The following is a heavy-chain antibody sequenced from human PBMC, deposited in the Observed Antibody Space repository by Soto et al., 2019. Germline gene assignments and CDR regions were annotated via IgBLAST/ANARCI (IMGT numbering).Heavy chain of an antibody. D-gene: IGHD1-1*01. J-gene: IGHJ4*02. Sequence: EVTLVESGGGLVQPGGSLRLSCAASGFTFSNYWMHWVRQAPGRGLVWLSRITNDGSSTSHADFVKGRFTISRDNAKNTLYLQMNSLSADDTAVYYCSRGEPTTSDYWGQGTLVTVSS. CDR2: ITNDGSST. V-gene: IGHV3-74*03. CDR1: GFTFSNYW. CDR3: SRGEPTTSDY.